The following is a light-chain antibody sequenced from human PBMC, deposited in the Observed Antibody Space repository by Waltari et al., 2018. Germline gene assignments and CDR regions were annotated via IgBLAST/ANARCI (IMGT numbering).Light chain of an antibody. CDR1: ILGHKN. CDR3: QAWDSNTV. J-gene: IGLJ3*02. CDR2: EDN. Sequence: SFELTHPPSVSVSPGQTATITCSGAILGHKNSCWYQQKPGQSPVLVIYEDNKRPSGIPERFSGSNSGNTATLTISGTQSLDEADYYCQAWDSNTVFGGGTKLTVL. V-gene: IGLV3-1*01.